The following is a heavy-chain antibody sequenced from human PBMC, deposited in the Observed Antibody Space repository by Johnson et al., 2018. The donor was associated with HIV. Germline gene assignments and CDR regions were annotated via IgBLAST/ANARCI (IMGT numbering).Heavy chain of an antibody. CDR1: GFTFSSYG. V-gene: IGHV3-15*01. CDR3: AKDQWSGSRTNDAFDI. CDR2: IKSKTDGGTT. J-gene: IGHJ3*02. D-gene: IGHD6-13*01. Sequence: VQLVESGGGVVQPGGSLRLSCVVSGFTFSSYGMHWVRQAPGKGLEWVGRIKSKTDGGTTDYAAPVKGRFTVSRDDSKNTLYLQMNSLRAEDTAVYYCAKDQWSGSRTNDAFDIWGQGTMVTVSS.